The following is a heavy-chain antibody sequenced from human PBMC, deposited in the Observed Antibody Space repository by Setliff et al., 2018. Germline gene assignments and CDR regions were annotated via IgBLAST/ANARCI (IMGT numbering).Heavy chain of an antibody. J-gene: IGHJ3*02. CDR1: GGSISSSNW. V-gene: IGHV4-4*02. CDR2: IYHSGST. CDR3: ARDLTYYDFWSGYYSPRAFDI. D-gene: IGHD3-3*01. Sequence: KPSETLSLTCAVSGGSISSSNWWSWVRQPPGKGLEWIGEIYHSGSTNYNPSLKSRVTISVDKSKNQFSLKLSSVTAADTAVYYCARDLTYYDFWSGYYSPRAFDIWGQGTMVTVSS.